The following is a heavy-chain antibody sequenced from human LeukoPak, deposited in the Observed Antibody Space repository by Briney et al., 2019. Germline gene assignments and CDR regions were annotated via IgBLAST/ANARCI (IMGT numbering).Heavy chain of an antibody. V-gene: IGHV3-48*03. J-gene: IGHJ4*02. Sequence: GGSLRLSCAASGFTFSSYEMNWVRQAPGKGLEWVSYIIGAGHRVSYADSVKGRFTISRDNAKNSLYLQMNSLRAEDTGVYYCARADLRLLLDYWGQGSLVTVSS. CDR2: IIGAGHRV. D-gene: IGHD2-15*01. CDR1: GFTFSSYE. CDR3: ARADLRLLLDY.